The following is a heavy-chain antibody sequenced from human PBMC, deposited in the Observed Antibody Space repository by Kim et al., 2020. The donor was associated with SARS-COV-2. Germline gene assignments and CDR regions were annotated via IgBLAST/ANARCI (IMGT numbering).Heavy chain of an antibody. CDR3: ARVPDILTGNFDY. D-gene: IGHD3-9*01. V-gene: IGHV7-4-1*02. J-gene: IGHJ4*02. Sequence: AQGFTGRFVFSLDTSVSTAYLQISSLKAEDTAVYYCARVPDILTGNFDYWGQGTLVTVSS.